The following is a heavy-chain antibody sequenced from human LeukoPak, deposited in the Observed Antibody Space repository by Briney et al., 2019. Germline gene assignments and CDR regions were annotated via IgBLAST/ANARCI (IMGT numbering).Heavy chain of an antibody. V-gene: IGHV3-48*02. CDR3: ARVQPPPTVVTPRYYYYGMDV. CDR2: ISSSSSTI. D-gene: IGHD4-23*01. Sequence: GGSLRLSCAASGFSFSSYSMNWVRQAPGKGLEWVSYISSSSSTIYYADSVKGRFTISRDNAKNSLYLQMNSLRDEDTAVYYCARVQPPPTVVTPRYYYYGMDVWGQGTTVTVSS. CDR1: GFSFSSYS. J-gene: IGHJ6*02.